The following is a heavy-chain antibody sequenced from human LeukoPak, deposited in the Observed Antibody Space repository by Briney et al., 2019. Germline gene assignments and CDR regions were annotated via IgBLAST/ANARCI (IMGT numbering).Heavy chain of an antibody. CDR1: GYTFTSYY. J-gene: IGHJ6*02. D-gene: IGHD2-15*01. CDR2: INPSGGST. Sequence: ASVKVSCKASGYTFTSYYMHWVRQAPGQGLEWMGIINPSGGSTSYAQKFQGRVTMTRDTSTSTVYMELSSLRSEDTAVYYCNAFRYCSGGSCYSLYYYGMDVWGQGTTVTVSS. CDR3: NAFRYCSGGSCYSLYYYGMDV. V-gene: IGHV1-46*01.